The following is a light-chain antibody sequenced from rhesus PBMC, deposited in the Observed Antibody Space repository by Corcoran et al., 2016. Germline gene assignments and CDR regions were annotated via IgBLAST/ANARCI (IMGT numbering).Light chain of an antibody. J-gene: IGLJ1*01. CDR3: SSYASSSSYL. V-gene: IGLV2-13*02. Sequence: QAALTQSPSVSGSPGQSVTISCTGTSGGIGGYTRVSWYQQPPGKAPKLMIYEVSKRPSGVSDRFSGSKSGNTASLTLSGLQSEDEGDFYCSSYASSSSYLFGTGTRLTVL. CDR2: EVS. CDR1: SGGIGGYTR.